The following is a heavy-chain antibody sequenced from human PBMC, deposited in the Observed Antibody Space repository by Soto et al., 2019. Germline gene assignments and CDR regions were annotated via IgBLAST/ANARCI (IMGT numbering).Heavy chain of an antibody. CDR1: GFTFSSYA. CDR2: ISGSGGST. J-gene: IGHJ6*02. Sequence: GGSLRLSCAASGFTFSSYAMSWVRQAPGKGLEWVSAISGSGGSTYYADSVKGRFTISRDNSKNTLYLQMKSLRAEDTAVYYCARDPPATRHGMDVWGQGTTVTVSS. V-gene: IGHV3-23*01. CDR3: ARDPPATRHGMDV.